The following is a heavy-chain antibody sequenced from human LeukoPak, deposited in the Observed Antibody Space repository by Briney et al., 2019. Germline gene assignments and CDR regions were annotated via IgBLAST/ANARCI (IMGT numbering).Heavy chain of an antibody. J-gene: IGHJ6*02. CDR2: ISYDESSK. V-gene: IGHV3-30*18. CDR3: AKIDCSSTSCYRNYYYNMDV. Sequence: GGSLRLSCAASGFTFSNYGMHWVRQAPGKGLEWVTFISYDESSKYYADSVKGRFTISRDNSKNTLYLQMNSLRAEDTAVYYCAKIDCSSTSCYRNYYYNMDVWGQGTTVTVSS. CDR1: GFTFSNYG. D-gene: IGHD2-2*02.